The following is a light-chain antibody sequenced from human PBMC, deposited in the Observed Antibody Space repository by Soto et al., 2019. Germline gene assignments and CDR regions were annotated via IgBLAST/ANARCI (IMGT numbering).Light chain of an antibody. Sequence: DIQMTQSPSSLSASVGDRVTITCRASQSISTWLAWYQQTPGEAPRLLIFDASNLERGVSSRFSGSGSGTEFTLTISSLQPDDFATYYCLQYNGDSGTFGQGTKVDIK. CDR3: LQYNGDSGT. CDR2: DAS. J-gene: IGKJ1*01. CDR1: QSISTW. V-gene: IGKV1-5*01.